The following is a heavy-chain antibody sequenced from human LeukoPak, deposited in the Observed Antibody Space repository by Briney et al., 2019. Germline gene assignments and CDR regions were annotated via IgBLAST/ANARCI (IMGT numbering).Heavy chain of an antibody. CDR1: GGTFSSYA. D-gene: IGHD3-22*01. Sequence: SVKVSCKASGGTFSSYAISWVRQAPGQGLEWMGGIIPIFGTANYAQKFQGRVTITADESTSTAYMELRSLRSDDTAVYYCAAGDSSGYYGDLDYWGQGTLVTVSS. V-gene: IGHV1-69*13. CDR3: AAGDSSGYYGDLDY. J-gene: IGHJ4*02. CDR2: IIPIFGTA.